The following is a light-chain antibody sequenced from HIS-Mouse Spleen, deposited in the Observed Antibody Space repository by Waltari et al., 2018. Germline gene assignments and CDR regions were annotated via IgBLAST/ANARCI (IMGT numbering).Light chain of an antibody. CDR2: DVS. Sequence: QSALTQPASVSGSPGQSITISCTGTSSDVGGYNSVSWYQQHPGKAPNLMIYDVSNRPSGVSNRFSGSKSGNTASLTISGLQAEDEADYYCSSYTSSSFNVVFGGGTKLTVL. CDR3: SSYTSSSFNVV. J-gene: IGLJ2*01. V-gene: IGLV2-14*03. CDR1: SSDVGGYNS.